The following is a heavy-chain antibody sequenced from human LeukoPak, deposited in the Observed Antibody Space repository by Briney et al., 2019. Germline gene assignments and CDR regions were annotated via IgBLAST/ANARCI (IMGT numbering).Heavy chain of an antibody. V-gene: IGHV4-61*01. Sequence: SETLSLTCTVSGGSVSSGSYYWSWIRQPPGKGLEWIGYIYYSGSTNYNPSLKSRVTISVDTSKNQFSLKLSSVTAADTAVYYCARGSGYQLLDEYNWFDPWGQGTLVTVSS. J-gene: IGHJ5*02. CDR1: GGSVSSGSYY. D-gene: IGHD2-2*01. CDR3: ARGSGYQLLDEYNWFDP. CDR2: IYYSGST.